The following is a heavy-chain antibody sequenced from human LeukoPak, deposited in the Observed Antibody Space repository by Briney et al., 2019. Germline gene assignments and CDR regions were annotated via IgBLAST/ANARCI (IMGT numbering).Heavy chain of an antibody. CDR3: ARGRIQLWSLDY. CDR1: GYTFTSYY. Sequence: GASVTVSFKASGYTFTSYYMHWVRQAPGQGLEWMGIINPSGGSTSYAQKFQGRVTMTRDTSTSTVYMELSSLRSGDTAVYYCARGRIQLWSLDYWGQGTLVTVSS. V-gene: IGHV1-46*01. D-gene: IGHD5-18*01. J-gene: IGHJ4*02. CDR2: INPSGGST.